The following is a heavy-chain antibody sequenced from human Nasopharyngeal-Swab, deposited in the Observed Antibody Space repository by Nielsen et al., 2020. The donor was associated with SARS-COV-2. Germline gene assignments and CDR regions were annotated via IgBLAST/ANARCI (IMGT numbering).Heavy chain of an antibody. CDR1: GYTFTSDY. D-gene: IGHD3-22*01. V-gene: IGHV1-46*01. CDR3: ARDSSAFNAFDI. J-gene: IGHJ3*02. CDR2: INPSGGST. Sequence: ASVKVSCKASGYTFTSDYMHWVRQAPGQGLEWMGIINPSGGSTSSAQKFQGRVTMTRDTSTSTVYMELSSLRSEDTAVYYCARDSSAFNAFDIWGQGTMVTVSS.